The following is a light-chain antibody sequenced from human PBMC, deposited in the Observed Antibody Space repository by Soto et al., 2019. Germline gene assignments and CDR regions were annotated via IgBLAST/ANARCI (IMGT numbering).Light chain of an antibody. V-gene: IGKV3-11*01. CDR1: QSFSSY. J-gene: IGKJ4*01. CDR2: DAS. CDR3: QHRSKWPPRIT. Sequence: EMVLTKSPATLSLSPGERATLACRASQSFSSYLACYQQKPGQAPRLLSFDASNRSTGIPARFSGSGSGTDFTFTIRSLEPEDFAVSYCQHRSKWPPRITFGGGNKVEI.